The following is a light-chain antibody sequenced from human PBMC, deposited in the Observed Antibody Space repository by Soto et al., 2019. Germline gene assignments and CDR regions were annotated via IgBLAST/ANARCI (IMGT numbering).Light chain of an antibody. V-gene: IGLV1-40*01. CDR3: CSYAGSSTWV. Sequence: QSVLTQPPSVSGAPGQRVTNSCTGSSSNIGAGYDVHWYQQLPGTAPKLLIYGNSNRPSGVPDRFSGSKSGTSASLAITGLQAEDEADYYCCSYAGSSTWVFGGGTKLTVL. CDR1: SSNIGAGYD. J-gene: IGLJ3*02. CDR2: GNS.